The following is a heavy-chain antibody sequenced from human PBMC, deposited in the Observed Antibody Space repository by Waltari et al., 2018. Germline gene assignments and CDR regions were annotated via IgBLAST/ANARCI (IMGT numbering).Heavy chain of an antibody. Sequence: QVQLVESGGALVKPGGSLRLSCTASGSTFSAYYMPWVRQAPGKGREWISYISNTGNTIYSAESVRGRFFISRDNAQNSLFLQMNSLSAEDTAVYYCAREYGLRGTTLTTGYWGQGTLVTVSS. CDR2: ISNTGNTI. CDR3: AREYGLRGTTLTTGY. D-gene: IGHD4-4*01. CDR1: GSTFSAYY. J-gene: IGHJ4*02. V-gene: IGHV3-11*01.